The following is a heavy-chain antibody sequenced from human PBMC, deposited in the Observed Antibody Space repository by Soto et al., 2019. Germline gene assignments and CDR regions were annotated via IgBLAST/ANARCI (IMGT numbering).Heavy chain of an antibody. CDR3: ARGGYYDSSGSRHYHYYGMDA. Sequence: QVQLVQSGTEVKKPGASVKVSCKASGYTFNSYGISWVRQAPGQGLEWMGWISPYDDNTNYAQNLQGRVTMTKDTSTRTAYMELRSLRSDDTAVYYCARGGYYDSSGSRHYHYYGMDAWGQGTTVTVS. J-gene: IGHJ6*02. CDR2: ISPYDDNT. CDR1: GYTFNSYG. D-gene: IGHD3-22*01. V-gene: IGHV1-18*01.